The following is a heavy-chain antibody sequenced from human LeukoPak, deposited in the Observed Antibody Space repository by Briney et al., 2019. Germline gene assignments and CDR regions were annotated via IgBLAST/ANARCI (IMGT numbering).Heavy chain of an antibody. CDR3: AREATAAGTSGNYYFDS. CDR2: IYSGGTT. Sequence: GGSLRLSCAASGFTVSSKYMSWVRQAPGKGLEWVSVIYSGGTTYYADSVKGRFTISRDNSYNTLYLQMNSLRAEDTAVYYCAREATAAGTSGNYYFDSWGQGTLVTVSS. V-gene: IGHV3-53*01. CDR1: GFTVSSKY. D-gene: IGHD6-13*01. J-gene: IGHJ4*02.